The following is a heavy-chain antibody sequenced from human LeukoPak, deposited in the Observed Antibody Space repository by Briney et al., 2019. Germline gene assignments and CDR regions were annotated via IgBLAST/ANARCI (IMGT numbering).Heavy chain of an antibody. Sequence: GGSLRLSCAASGFSFSDYAMNWVRQAPGKGLEWVSGITAGGGSTYYADSVKGRFTISRDNSKNTLYLQLNSLRAEDTAVYYCAKAGGFWSGYYYFDYWGQGTLVTVSS. CDR1: GFSFSDYA. CDR3: AKAGGFWSGYYYFDY. J-gene: IGHJ4*02. CDR2: ITAGGGST. V-gene: IGHV3-23*01. D-gene: IGHD3-3*01.